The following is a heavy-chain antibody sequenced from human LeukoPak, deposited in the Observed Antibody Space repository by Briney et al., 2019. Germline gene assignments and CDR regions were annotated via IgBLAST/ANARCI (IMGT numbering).Heavy chain of an antibody. Sequence: GGSLSLSCAPSGFTFSSYWMSWVRQAPGKGLEWVANIKQDGSDKFYVDSVKGRFTISRDNAKNSLYLQMNRLRAEDTAVYYCARDNRNTHGSGSDSAFDIWGQGTMVTVSS. D-gene: IGHD3-10*01. CDR1: GFTFSSYW. J-gene: IGHJ3*02. V-gene: IGHV3-7*04. CDR3: ARDNRNTHGSGSDSAFDI. CDR2: IKQDGSDK.